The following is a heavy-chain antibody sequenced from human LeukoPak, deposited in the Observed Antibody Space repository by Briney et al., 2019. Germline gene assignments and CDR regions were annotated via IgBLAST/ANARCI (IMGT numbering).Heavy chain of an antibody. CDR2: KNPNSGNT. CDR3: ARLPKYSRPLDY. J-gene: IGHJ4*02. V-gene: IGHV1-8*01. CDR1: GYTFTSYY. Sequence: GASVKVSCKASGYTFTSYYINWVRQATGQALEWMGWKNPNSGNTAYAQKFQGRVTMSRDTSISAAYMELSRLRSEDTAVYYCARLPKYSRPLDYWGQGSLVTASS. D-gene: IGHD6-6*01.